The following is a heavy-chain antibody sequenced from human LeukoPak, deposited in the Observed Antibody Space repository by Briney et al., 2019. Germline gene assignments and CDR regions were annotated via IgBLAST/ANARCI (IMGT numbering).Heavy chain of an antibody. D-gene: IGHD4/OR15-4a*01. J-gene: IGHJ4*02. Sequence: PGGSLRLSCVASGFTLSNNYMSWVRQAPGKGLEWVSLIYSGGSTYYADSVKGRFTISRDNSKNTLYLQMNNLRAEDTAVYYCGSEPDYVDGEDWGQGTLVTVSS. V-gene: IGHV3-53*01. CDR3: GSEPDYVDGED. CDR2: IYSGGST. CDR1: GFTLSNNY.